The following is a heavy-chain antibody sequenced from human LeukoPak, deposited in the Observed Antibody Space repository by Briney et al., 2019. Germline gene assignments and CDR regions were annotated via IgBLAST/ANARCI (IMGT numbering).Heavy chain of an antibody. J-gene: IGHJ4*02. D-gene: IGHD3-10*01. V-gene: IGHV3-23*01. CDR3: AKGGTMVRGLFGFDY. CDR1: GFTFSSYA. Sequence: GGSLRLSCAASGFTFSSYAMSWVRQAPGKRLEWVSAISGSGGSTYYADSVKGRFTISRDNSKNTLYLQMNSLRAEDTAVYYCAKGGTMVRGLFGFDYWGQGTLVTVSS. CDR2: ISGSGGST.